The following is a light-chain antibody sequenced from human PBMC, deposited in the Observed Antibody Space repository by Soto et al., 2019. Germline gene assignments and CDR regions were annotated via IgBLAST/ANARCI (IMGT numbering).Light chain of an antibody. CDR3: QQYGSSPLT. Sequence: EILLTQSPGTLSLSPGERATLSCRASQSVKSSYLAWYQQKAGQPPRLLIYGASTRATGIPDRFSGSGSGTDFTLTISRLEPEDFALYYCQQYGSSPLTFGGGTKVDIK. CDR2: GAS. V-gene: IGKV3-20*01. J-gene: IGKJ4*01. CDR1: QSVKSSY.